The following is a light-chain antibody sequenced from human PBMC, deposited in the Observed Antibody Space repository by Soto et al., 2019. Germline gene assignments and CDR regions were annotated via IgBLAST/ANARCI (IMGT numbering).Light chain of an antibody. J-gene: IGKJ1*01. CDR2: GAS. CDR1: QSVSSSY. Sequence: EIVLTQSPGTLSLSPGERATLSCRASQSVSSSYLAWYQQKPGQTPRLLIYGASSRATGIPDRFSGSGSGTDFTLTISRLEPEDFAVYYCHPFRTFGQGTKVEIK. V-gene: IGKV3-20*01. CDR3: HPFRT.